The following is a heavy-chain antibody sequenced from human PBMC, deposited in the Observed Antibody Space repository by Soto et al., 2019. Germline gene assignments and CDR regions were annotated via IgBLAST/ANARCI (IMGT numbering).Heavy chain of an antibody. CDR2: IYPGDSDT. CDR3: ASHSPFHCSSTSCPATRNYYYGMDV. Sequence: PRESLKISCKGSGYSFTSYWIGWVRQMPGKGLEWMGIIYPGDSDTRYSPSFQGQVTISADKSISTAYLQWSSLKASDTAMYYCASHSPFHCSSTSCPATRNYYYGMDVWGQGTTVTVSS. CDR1: GYSFTSYW. D-gene: IGHD2-2*01. V-gene: IGHV5-51*01. J-gene: IGHJ6*02.